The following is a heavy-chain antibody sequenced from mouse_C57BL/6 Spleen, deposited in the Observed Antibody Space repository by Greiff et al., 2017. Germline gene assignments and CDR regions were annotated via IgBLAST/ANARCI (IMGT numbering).Heavy chain of an antibody. Sequence: QVQLKQSGPGLVAPSQSLSITCTVSGFSLTSYGVSWVRQPPGKGLEWLGVIWGDGSTNYHSALISRLSISKDNSNSQVFLKLNSLQTDDTATYYCARPTSYYGSYGGYYAMDYWGQGTSVTVSS. CDR3: ARPTSYYGSYGGYYAMDY. CDR1: GFSLTSYG. J-gene: IGHJ4*01. D-gene: IGHD1-1*01. V-gene: IGHV2-3*01. CDR2: IWGDGST.